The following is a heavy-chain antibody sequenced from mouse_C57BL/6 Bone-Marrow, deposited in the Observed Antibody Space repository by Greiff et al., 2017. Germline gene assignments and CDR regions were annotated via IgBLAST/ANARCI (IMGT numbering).Heavy chain of an antibody. CDR2: IDPSDSYT. CDR3: ARGGGYDNY. V-gene: IGHV1-69*01. Sequence: QVQLQQSGAELVMPGASVKLSCKASGYTFTSYWMHWVKQRPGQGLEWIGEIDPSDSYTNSNQKFKGKSTLTVDKSSSTAYMQLSSLTSEDSAIYYCARGGGYDNYWGQGTTLTVSS. J-gene: IGHJ2*01. D-gene: IGHD2-2*01. CDR1: GYTFTSYW.